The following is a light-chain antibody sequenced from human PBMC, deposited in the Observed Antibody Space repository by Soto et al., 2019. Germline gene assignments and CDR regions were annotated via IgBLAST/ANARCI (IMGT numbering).Light chain of an antibody. V-gene: IGKV3-11*01. CDR3: HQRTRWPPT. Sequence: EIVLTQSPATLSLSPGERASLSCRASQTISVYLAWYQQKPGQAPRLLIYDASNRATGIPARFSGSGSGTDFTLTISSRAPEDVAVYYCHQRTRWPPTFGGGTRVEI. J-gene: IGKJ4*01. CDR1: QTISVY. CDR2: DAS.